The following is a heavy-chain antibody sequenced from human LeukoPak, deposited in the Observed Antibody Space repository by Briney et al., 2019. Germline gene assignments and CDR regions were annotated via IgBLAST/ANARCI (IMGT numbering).Heavy chain of an antibody. J-gene: IGHJ4*02. D-gene: IGHD3-16*02. Sequence: ASVKVSCKASGYTFTSYDINWVRQATGQGLEWMGWISAYNGNTNYAQKLQGRVTMTTDTSTSTAYMELRSLRSDDTAVYYCARDVIMITFGGVIVSPNDYWGQGTLVTVSS. V-gene: IGHV1-18*01. CDR1: GYTFTSYD. CDR3: ARDVIMITFGGVIVSPNDY. CDR2: ISAYNGNT.